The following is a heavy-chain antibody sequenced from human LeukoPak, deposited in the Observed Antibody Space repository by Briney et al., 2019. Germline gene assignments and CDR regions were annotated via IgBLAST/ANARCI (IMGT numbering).Heavy chain of an antibody. CDR1: GFTFSSYA. CDR2: ISGSGGST. J-gene: IGHJ3*02. D-gene: IGHD3-10*01. Sequence: PGGSLRLSCAASGFTFSSYAMSWVRQAPGKGLEWVSAISGSGGSTYYADSVKGRFTISRDNSKNTLYLQMNSLRAEDTAVYYCANGGGYGSGSLDAFDIWGQGTMVTVAS. V-gene: IGHV3-23*01. CDR3: ANGGGYGSGSLDAFDI.